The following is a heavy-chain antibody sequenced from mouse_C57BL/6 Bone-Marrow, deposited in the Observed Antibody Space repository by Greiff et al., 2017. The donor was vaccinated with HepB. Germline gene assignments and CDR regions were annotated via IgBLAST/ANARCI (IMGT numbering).Heavy chain of an antibody. Sequence: QVQLKESGPGLVQPSQSLSITCTVSGFSLTSYGVHWVRQSPGKGLEWLGVIWSGGSTDYNAAFISRLSISKDNSKSQVFFKMNSLQADDTAIYYCASYYSNYGGDYWGQGTSVTVSS. CDR3: ASYYSNYGGDY. CDR2: IWSGGST. CDR1: GFSLTSYG. V-gene: IGHV2-2*01. D-gene: IGHD2-5*01. J-gene: IGHJ4*01.